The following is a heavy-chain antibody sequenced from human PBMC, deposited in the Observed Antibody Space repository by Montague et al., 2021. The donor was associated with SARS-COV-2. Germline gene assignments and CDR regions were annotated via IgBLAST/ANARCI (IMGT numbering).Heavy chain of an antibody. J-gene: IGHJ6*02. V-gene: IGHV3-33*08. D-gene: IGHD3-10*01. Sequence: SLRLSCAASGFTFSSYSMNWVRQAPGKGLEWVAVIWYDGSNKYYADSVKGRFTISRDNSKNTLYLQMNSLRAEDTAVYYCARQLGYYYGMDVWGQGTTVTASS. CDR1: GFTFSSYS. CDR2: IWYDGSNK. CDR3: ARQLGYYYGMDV.